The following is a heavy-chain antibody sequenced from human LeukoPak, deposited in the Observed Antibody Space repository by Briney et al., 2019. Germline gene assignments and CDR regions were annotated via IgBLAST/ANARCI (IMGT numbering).Heavy chain of an antibody. J-gene: IGHJ4*02. V-gene: IGHV1-2*02. CDR2: INPNSGGT. CDR3: ARKGMIRGFVDY. D-gene: IGHD3-22*01. CDR1: GYTFTGYY. Sequence: ASVKVSCKASGYTFTGYYMHWVRQAPGQGLEWMGWINPNSGGTNYAQKLQGRVTMTTDTSTSTAYMELRSLRSDDTAVYYCARKGMIRGFVDYWGQGTLVTVSS.